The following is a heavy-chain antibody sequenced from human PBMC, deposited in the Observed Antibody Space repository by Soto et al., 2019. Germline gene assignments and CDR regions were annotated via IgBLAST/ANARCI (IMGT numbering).Heavy chain of an antibody. CDR1: GFSFSTYG. V-gene: IGHV3-33*01. CDR2: IWYEGLNI. D-gene: IGHD6-6*01. J-gene: IGHJ6*02. CDR3: ARDLIAAREYYYYGMDV. Sequence: GGSLRLSCAASGFSFSTYGMHWVRQTPGKGLEWVAIIWYEGLNIYYADSVKGRFTISRDDSKNTVYLEMNSLRPGDTAVYYCARDLIAAREYYYYGMDVWGQGTTVTVSS.